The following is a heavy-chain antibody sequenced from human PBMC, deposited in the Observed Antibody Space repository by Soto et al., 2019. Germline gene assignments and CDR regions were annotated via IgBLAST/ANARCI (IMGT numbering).Heavy chain of an antibody. D-gene: IGHD6-13*01. CDR2: ISTSNGDT. V-gene: IGHV1-18*04. CDR1: GYTFSTYG. Sequence: SVKVSCKASGYTFSTYGISWVRQAPGQGLEWMAWISTSNGDTHYAQKVQDRVSMTTDRFTTTAYMELRSLRSDDTAIYYCARDSAAHGPVFDYWGQGTLVTVSS. J-gene: IGHJ4*02. CDR3: ARDSAAHGPVFDY.